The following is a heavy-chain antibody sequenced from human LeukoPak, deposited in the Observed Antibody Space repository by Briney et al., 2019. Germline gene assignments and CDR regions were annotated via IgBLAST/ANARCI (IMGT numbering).Heavy chain of an antibody. CDR2: ISHSENT. D-gene: IGHD2-8*01. J-gene: IGHJ5*02. V-gene: IGHV4-38-2*02. Sequence: PSETLSLTCYVSGDSISSSYFWGWIRQPPGTGLEWIGSISHSENTFYNPSLKSRVTISVDTSKNHFSLNLSAVTAADTAVYYCARARQYNGNPNWIDLWGQGVLVTVSS. CDR1: GDSISSSYF. CDR3: ARARQYNGNPNWIDL.